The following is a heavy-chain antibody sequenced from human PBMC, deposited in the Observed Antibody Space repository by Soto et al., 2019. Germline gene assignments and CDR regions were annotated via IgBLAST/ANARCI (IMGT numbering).Heavy chain of an antibody. V-gene: IGHV4-34*01. Sequence: HVDLQQWGAGLLKPSETLSLTCAVYDESFSDYYWGWIRQPPGKGLEWIGVINHSGITNYSPSLMSRVSISVDTSTNQVSLRLRSVTAADTAVYYCGRAGGKSYLADYWGQGTLVAVSS. D-gene: IGHD2-15*01. J-gene: IGHJ4*02. CDR3: GRAGGKSYLADY. CDR1: DESFSDYY. CDR2: INHSGIT.